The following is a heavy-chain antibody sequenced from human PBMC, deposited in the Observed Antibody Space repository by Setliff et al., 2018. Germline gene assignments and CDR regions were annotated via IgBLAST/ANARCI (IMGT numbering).Heavy chain of an antibody. CDR3: ARASRYGTIRYRGDYYMDV. CDR2: INTNTGNP. CDR1: GGTFSRSA. J-gene: IGHJ6*03. V-gene: IGHV7-4-1*02. Sequence: ASVKVSCKASGGTFSRSAIGWMRQAPGQGPEWMGWINTNTGNPSYAQGFTGRFVFSLDTSVSTAYLQISSLKGEDTGVYYCARASRYGTIRYRGDYYMDVWGKGTTVTVSS. D-gene: IGHD5-12*01.